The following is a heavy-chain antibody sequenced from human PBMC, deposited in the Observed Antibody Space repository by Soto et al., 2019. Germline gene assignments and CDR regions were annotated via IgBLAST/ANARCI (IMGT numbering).Heavy chain of an antibody. CDR3: AKDLAVAGFDY. CDR1: GFTFSSYG. D-gene: IGHD6-19*01. CDR2: ISYDGSNK. J-gene: IGHJ4*02. V-gene: IGHV3-30*18. Sequence: GSLRLSCAASGFTFSSYGMHWVRQAPGKGLEWVAVISYDGSNKYYADSVKGRFTISRDNSKNTLYLQMNSLRAEDTAVYYCAKDLAVAGFDYWGQGTLVTVSS.